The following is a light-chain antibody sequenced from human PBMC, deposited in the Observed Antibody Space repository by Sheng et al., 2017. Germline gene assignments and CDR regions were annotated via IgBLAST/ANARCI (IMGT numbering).Light chain of an antibody. CDR2: GAS. Sequence: DIVMTQFPASLSPSPGERATLSCRASQNVGTKLAWYQRKPGQAPRLLIYGASTRAPGVPGRFSGGGSGTDFTLTISSLQSEDSALYYCQQYERWASYTFGQGTKLEIK. CDR1: QNVGTK. V-gene: IGKV3-15*01. J-gene: IGKJ2*01. CDR3: QQYERWASYT.